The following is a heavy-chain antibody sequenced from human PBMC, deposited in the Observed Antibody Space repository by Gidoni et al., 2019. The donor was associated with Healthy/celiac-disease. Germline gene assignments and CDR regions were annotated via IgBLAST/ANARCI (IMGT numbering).Heavy chain of an antibody. CDR2: IYHSGST. J-gene: IGHJ4*02. CDR3: ARDGVAYCGGDCLPRNF. D-gene: IGHD2-21*02. CDR1: GYSISSGYY. V-gene: IGHV4-38-2*02. Sequence: QVQLQESGPGLVKPSETLSLTCTVSGYSISSGYYWGWIRQPPGKGLEWIGSIYHSGSTYYNPSLKSRVTISVDTSKNQFSLKLSSVTAADTAVYYCARDGVAYCGGDCLPRNFWGQGTLVTVSS.